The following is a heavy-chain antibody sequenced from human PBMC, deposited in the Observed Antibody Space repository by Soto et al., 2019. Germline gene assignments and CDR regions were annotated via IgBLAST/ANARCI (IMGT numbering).Heavy chain of an antibody. J-gene: IGHJ4*02. D-gene: IGHD3-16*02. V-gene: IGHV4-59*01. CDR2: IYYSGST. CDR3: ARETGMITFGGVIAHFDY. CDR1: GGSISSYY. Sequence: SETLSLTCTVSGGSISSYYWSWIRQPPGKGLEWIGYIYYSGSTNYNPSLKSRVTISVDTSKNQFSLKPSSVTAADTAVYYCARETGMITFGGVIAHFDYWGQGTLVTVSS.